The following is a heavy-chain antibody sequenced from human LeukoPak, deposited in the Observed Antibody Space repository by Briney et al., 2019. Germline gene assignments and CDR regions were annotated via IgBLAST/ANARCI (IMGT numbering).Heavy chain of an antibody. CDR1: GYTFSVYY. Sequence: GASVTVSFKGSGYTFSVYYVHWVRQAPGQGVEWMGWINPDSGGTNYSQKFQGRGSMTRDTAISKAYMEVSGLTSDDTAVYYCAREDSSAIDYWGQGTLVTVSS. CDR2: INPDSGGT. J-gene: IGHJ4*02. CDR3: AREDSSAIDY. V-gene: IGHV1-2*02. D-gene: IGHD6-19*01.